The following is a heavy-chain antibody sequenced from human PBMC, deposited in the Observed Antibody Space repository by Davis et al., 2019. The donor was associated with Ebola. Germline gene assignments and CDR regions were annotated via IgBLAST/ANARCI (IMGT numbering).Heavy chain of an antibody. CDR2: ISYDGKT. CDR3: ARDRGGYCSGGSCYSGGHYFDY. CDR1: GGSLSNYH. J-gene: IGHJ4*02. D-gene: IGHD2-15*01. Sequence: MPSETLSLTCADSGGSLSNYHWSWIRQAPGKGLEWIGHISYDGKTNYNPSLKSRVTISVDTSKNQFSLKLSSVTAADTAVYYCARDRGGYCSGGSCYSGGHYFDYWGQGTLVTVSS. V-gene: IGHV4-59*01.